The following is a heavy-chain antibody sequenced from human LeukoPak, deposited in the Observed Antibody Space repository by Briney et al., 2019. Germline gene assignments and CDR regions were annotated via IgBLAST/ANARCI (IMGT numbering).Heavy chain of an antibody. Sequence: GGSLRLSCAASGFSFSSYAMSWVRQAPGKGLEWVSGNSGSGGGTYYVDSVKGRFTISRDNSKNTLYLQMNSLRAEDTAVYYCAKDLARTYYDFWSGYYFDYWGQGTLVTVSS. V-gene: IGHV3-23*01. CDR3: AKDLARTYYDFWSGYYFDY. D-gene: IGHD3-3*01. CDR1: GFSFSSYA. CDR2: NSGSGGGT. J-gene: IGHJ4*02.